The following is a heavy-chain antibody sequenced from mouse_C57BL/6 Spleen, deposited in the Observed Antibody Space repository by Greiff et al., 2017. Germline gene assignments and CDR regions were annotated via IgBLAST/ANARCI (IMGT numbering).Heavy chain of an antibody. CDR1: GFSLTSYG. D-gene: IGHD1-1*01. CDR2: IWSGGST. CDR3: AEENYGSSYGFAY. Sequence: QVHVKQSGPGLVQPSQSLSITCTVSGFSLTSYGVHWVRQSPGKGLEWLGVIWSGGSTDYNAAFISRLSISKDNSKSQVFFKMNSLQADDTAIYYCAEENYGSSYGFAYWGQGTLVTVSA. J-gene: IGHJ3*01. V-gene: IGHV2-2*01.